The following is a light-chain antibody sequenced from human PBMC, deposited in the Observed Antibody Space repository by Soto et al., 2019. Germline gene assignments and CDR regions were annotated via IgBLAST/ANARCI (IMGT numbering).Light chain of an antibody. Sequence: QSVLTQPPSVSGAPGQRVTISCTGSSSNIGAGYDVHWYQQRPGTAPKLLIFGNINRPSGVPDRFSGSKSGTSASLAITGFQAEDEGDYYCQSYDSTLIARYVFGTGTQLTVL. CDR3: QSYDSTLIARYV. J-gene: IGLJ1*01. CDR1: SSNIGAGYD. CDR2: GNI. V-gene: IGLV1-40*01.